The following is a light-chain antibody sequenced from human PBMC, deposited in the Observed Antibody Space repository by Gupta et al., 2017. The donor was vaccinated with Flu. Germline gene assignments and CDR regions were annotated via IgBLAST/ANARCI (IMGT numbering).Light chain of an antibody. J-gene: IGKJ1*01. V-gene: IGKV1-39*01. Sequence: DIQMTQSPSSLSASVGDRVTITCRASQSISSYLNWYQQKPGKAPKLLIYAASSLQSGVPSRFSGSGYGKDFTLTISSRQQEDFASYYCQQSDSNPTWTFGQGTKVEIK. CDR3: QQSDSNPTWT. CDR2: AAS. CDR1: QSISSY.